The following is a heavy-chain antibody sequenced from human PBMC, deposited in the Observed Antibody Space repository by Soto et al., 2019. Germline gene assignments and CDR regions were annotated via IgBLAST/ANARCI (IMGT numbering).Heavy chain of an antibody. V-gene: IGHV4-4*07. D-gene: IGHD2-15*01. CDR3: ARADPDASVGY. CDR2: IYTSGST. Sequence: ASETLSLTCTVSGGSISSYYWSWIRQPAGKGLEWIGRIYTSGSTNYNPSLKSRVTISADTSKNQFSLRMNSMIAADTAVYYCARADPDASVGYWGQGTLVTVSS. J-gene: IGHJ4*02. CDR1: GGSISSYY.